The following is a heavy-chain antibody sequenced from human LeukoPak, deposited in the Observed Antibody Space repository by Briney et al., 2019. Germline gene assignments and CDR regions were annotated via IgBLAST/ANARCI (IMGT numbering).Heavy chain of an antibody. CDR3: AKDSPLLTI. CDR2: ISYNDGST. V-gene: IGHV3-23*01. CDR1: GFTFSSYG. J-gene: IGHJ3*02. Sequence: PGGSLRLSCTASGFTFSSYGMSWFRQAPRKGLQWVSAISYNDGSTYYADSVKGRFTISRDNSKNTLYLQKNGLRAEDTATYYCAKDSPLLTIWGQGTMVTVSS.